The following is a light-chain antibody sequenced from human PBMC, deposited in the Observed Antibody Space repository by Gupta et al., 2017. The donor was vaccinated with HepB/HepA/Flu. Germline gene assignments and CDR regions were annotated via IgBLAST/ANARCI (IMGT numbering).Light chain of an antibody. Sequence: EIVMTQTPLSLSVTPGQSASISCKSSQSLLHADGETYLYWYLQKPGQPPQLLIYEVSKRFSGVPDRFSGSGSDTDFTRKISRVEAEDVGVYYCMQNVNLHCSFGQGTKLEIK. CDR2: EVS. CDR3: MQNVNLHCS. CDR1: QSLLHADGETY. V-gene: IGKV2D-29*01. J-gene: IGKJ2*04.